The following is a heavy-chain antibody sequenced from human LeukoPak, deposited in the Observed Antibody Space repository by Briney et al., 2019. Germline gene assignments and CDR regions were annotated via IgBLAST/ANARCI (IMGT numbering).Heavy chain of an antibody. V-gene: IGHV3-73*01. CDR2: IRSKANSYAT. J-gene: IGHJ6*02. D-gene: IGHD2-2*01. Sequence: GGSLKLSCAASGFTFSGSAMHWVRQASGKGLEWVGRIRSKANSYATAYAASVKGRFTISRDDSKNTAYLQMNSLKTEDTAVYYCTRASHIVVVPAATSRVGMDVWGQGTTVTVSS. CDR3: TRASHIVVVPAATSRVGMDV. CDR1: GFTFSGSA.